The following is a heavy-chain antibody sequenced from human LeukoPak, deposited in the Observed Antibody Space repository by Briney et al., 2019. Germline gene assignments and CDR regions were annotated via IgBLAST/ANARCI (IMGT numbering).Heavy chain of an antibody. Sequence: PGGSLRLSCAASGFTFSDYYMSWIRQAPGKGLEWVSYISSSGSTIYYADSVKGRFTISRDNAKNSLYLQMNSLRAEDTAVYYCAREGPVSPYSYGYLGDYYGMDVWGQGTTVTVSS. V-gene: IGHV3-11*01. CDR1: GFTFSDYY. D-gene: IGHD5-18*01. J-gene: IGHJ6*02. CDR2: ISSSGSTI. CDR3: AREGPVSPYSYGYLGDYYGMDV.